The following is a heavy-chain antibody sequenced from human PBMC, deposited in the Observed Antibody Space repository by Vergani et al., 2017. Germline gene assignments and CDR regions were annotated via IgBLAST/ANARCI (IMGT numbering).Heavy chain of an antibody. D-gene: IGHD3-22*01. Sequence: EVQLLESGGGLVQPGGSLRLSCAASGFTFSSYAMSWVRQAPGKGPEWVSAISGSGGSTYYADSVKGRFTISRDNSKNTLYLQMNSLRAEDTAVYYCAKNYYDSSGYYYFDYWGQGTLVTVSS. J-gene: IGHJ4*02. CDR2: ISGSGGST. CDR1: GFTFSSYA. V-gene: IGHV3-23*01. CDR3: AKNYYDSSGYYYFDY.